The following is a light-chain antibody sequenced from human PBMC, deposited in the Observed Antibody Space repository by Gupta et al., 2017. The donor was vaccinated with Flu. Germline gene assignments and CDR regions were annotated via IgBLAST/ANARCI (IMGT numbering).Light chain of an antibody. Sequence: EIVLTQSPGTLSLSPGERATLSCRASQSFSSSYLAWYQQKPCHAPRLLIYGASIRVTDIPDRFSGSESGTDLTLTMRRLAREDFAVYYCQQDGSSPSTFGQGTKVEI. CDR1: QSFSSSY. V-gene: IGKV3-20*01. J-gene: IGKJ1*01. CDR2: GAS. CDR3: QQDGSSPST.